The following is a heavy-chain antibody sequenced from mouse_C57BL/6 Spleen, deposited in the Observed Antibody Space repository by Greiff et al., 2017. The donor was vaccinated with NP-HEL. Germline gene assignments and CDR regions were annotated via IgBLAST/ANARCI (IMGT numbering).Heavy chain of an antibody. J-gene: IGHJ2*01. CDR3: ARSPKTTVVNNFGY. D-gene: IGHD1-1*01. Sequence: QVQLQQSGPELVKPGASVKISCKASGYAFSSSWMNWVKQRPGKGLEWIGRIYPGDGDTNYNGKFKGKATLTADKSSSTAYMQLSSLTSEDTAVNFCARSPKTTVVNNFGYWGQGTTLTVST. CDR1: GYAFSSSW. V-gene: IGHV1-82*01. CDR2: IYPGDGDT.